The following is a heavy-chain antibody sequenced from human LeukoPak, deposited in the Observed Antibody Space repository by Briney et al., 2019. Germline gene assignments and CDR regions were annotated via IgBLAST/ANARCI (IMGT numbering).Heavy chain of an antibody. D-gene: IGHD6-13*01. CDR2: ICSSSRYK. Sequence: GGSLRLSCAASGFTFSSYSMNWVRQSPGKGLEWVSSICSSSRYKYYADSVKGRFTISRDNAKNSLYLQMNSLRDEDTAVYYCARFIAAPYYFDYWGRGTLVTVSS. J-gene: IGHJ4*02. CDR3: ARFIAAPYYFDY. V-gene: IGHV3-21*01. CDR1: GFTFSSYS.